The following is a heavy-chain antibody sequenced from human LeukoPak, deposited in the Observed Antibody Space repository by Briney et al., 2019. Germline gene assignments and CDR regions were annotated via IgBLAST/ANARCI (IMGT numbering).Heavy chain of an antibody. CDR3: ARGSPDSSGYYGDFDY. Sequence: SETLSLTCIVSGGSISTYYWNWIRQPPGKGLEWIGYIYHSGSTYYNPSLKSRVTISVDRSKNQFSLKLSSVTAADTAVYYCARGSPDSSGYYGDFDYWGQGTLVTVSS. CDR2: IYHSGST. D-gene: IGHD3-22*01. J-gene: IGHJ4*02. CDR1: GGSISTYY. V-gene: IGHV4-59*12.